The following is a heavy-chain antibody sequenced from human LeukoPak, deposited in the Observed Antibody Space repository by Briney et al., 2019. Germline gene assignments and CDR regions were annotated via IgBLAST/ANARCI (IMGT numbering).Heavy chain of an antibody. J-gene: IGHJ1*01. CDR1: GGSISSYY. Sequence: SETLSLTCTVSGGSISSYYWSWIRQPPGKGLEWIGEINHSGSTNYNPSLKSRVTISVDTSKNQFSLKLSSVTAADTAVYYCARGLRYCSSTSCYGKYFQHWGQGTLVTVSS. CDR3: ARGLRYCSSTSCYGKYFQH. V-gene: IGHV4-34*01. D-gene: IGHD2-2*01. CDR2: INHSGST.